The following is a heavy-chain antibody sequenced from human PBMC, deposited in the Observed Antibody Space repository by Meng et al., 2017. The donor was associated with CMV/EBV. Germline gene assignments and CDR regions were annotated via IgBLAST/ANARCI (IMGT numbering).Heavy chain of an antibody. Sequence: ASVKVSCKASGYTFTSYGISWVRPAPGQGLEWMGWISAYNGNTNYAQKLQGRVTMTTDTSTSTAYMELRSLRSDDTAVYYCARVRDIVVVPAAKRQPYYYYGMDVWGQGTTVTVSS. CDR3: ARVRDIVVVPAAKRQPYYYYGMDV. D-gene: IGHD2-2*01. V-gene: IGHV1-18*01. CDR2: ISAYNGNT. J-gene: IGHJ6*02. CDR1: GYTFTSYG.